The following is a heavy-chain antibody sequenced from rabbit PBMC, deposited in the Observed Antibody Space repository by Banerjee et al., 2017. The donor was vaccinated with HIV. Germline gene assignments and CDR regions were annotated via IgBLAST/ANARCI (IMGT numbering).Heavy chain of an antibody. Sequence: QEQLEESGGDLVKPEGSLTLTCTASGFDFSSTYYMCWVRQAPGKGLEWIGCISAGSSGTTYYASWAKGRFTISKTSSTTVTLQMTSLTAADTATYFCAKTTSTVYWYFTLWGQGTLVTVS. CDR3: AKTTSTVYWYFTL. CDR2: ISAGSSGTT. V-gene: IGHV1S45*01. D-gene: IGHD1-1*01. J-gene: IGHJ4*01. CDR1: GFDFSSTYY.